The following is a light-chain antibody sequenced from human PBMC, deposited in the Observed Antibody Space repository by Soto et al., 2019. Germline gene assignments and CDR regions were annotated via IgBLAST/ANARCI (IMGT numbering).Light chain of an antibody. V-gene: IGKV3-20*01. CDR1: QSLNNS. CDR3: QAYGSSARS. Sequence: EILLTQSPGTRSLSPGERATLSCRASQSLNNSLAWYQQKLGQAPRLLIDGASSGATGIPDRFSGSGSGTDITLAISRLELDDFALYCCQAYGSSARSFGPGTKVEIK. J-gene: IGKJ3*01. CDR2: GAS.